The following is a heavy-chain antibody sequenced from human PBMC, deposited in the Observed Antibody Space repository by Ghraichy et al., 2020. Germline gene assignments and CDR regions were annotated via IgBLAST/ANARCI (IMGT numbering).Heavy chain of an antibody. Sequence: GGSLRLSCVASGFTFSSYTMNWVRQAPGKGLEWVSYIRSSSSTIYYADSVKGRFTISRDNARNSLYLQMNSLRAEDTAVYYCATDLGWELLRTYWGQGTLVTVSS. V-gene: IGHV3-48*01. CDR3: ATDLGWELLRTY. D-gene: IGHD1-26*01. CDR2: IRSSSSTI. J-gene: IGHJ4*02. CDR1: GFTFSSYT.